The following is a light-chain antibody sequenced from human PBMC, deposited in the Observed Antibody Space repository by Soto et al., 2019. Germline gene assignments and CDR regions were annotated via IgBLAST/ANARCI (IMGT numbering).Light chain of an antibody. CDR1: SSDVGGYNY. Sequence: QSVLTQPRSVSGSPGQSVTISCTGTSSDVGGYNYVSWYQQHPGKAPKLMIYDVSKRPSGVPDRFSGFKSGNTASLTISGLQAEDEADYSCCSHAGSYIYVFGPGTNVTVL. V-gene: IGLV2-11*01. CDR3: CSHAGSYIYV. J-gene: IGLJ1*01. CDR2: DVS.